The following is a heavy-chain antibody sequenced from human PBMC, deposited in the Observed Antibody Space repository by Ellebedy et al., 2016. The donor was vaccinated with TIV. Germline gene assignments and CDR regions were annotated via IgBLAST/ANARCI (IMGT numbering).Heavy chain of an antibody. D-gene: IGHD2/OR15-2a*01. CDR3: ARAGEYCDFPQNCYAMDV. CDR1: GFAVSSNY. Sequence: GESLKISCAASGFAVSSNYMTWVRQAPGRGLEWVSLIYSDGNTNYADPVRGRFPIPRDSSKNTLDLQMNSLRAEDTAVYYCARAGEYCDFPQNCYAMDVWGQGTTVTVS. J-gene: IGHJ6*02. V-gene: IGHV3-53*01. CDR2: IYSDGNT.